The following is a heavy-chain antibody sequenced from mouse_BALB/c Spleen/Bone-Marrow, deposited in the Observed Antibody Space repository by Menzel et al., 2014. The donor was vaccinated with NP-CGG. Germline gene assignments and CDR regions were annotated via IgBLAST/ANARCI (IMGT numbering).Heavy chain of an antibody. CDR2: IDPANGNT. CDR1: GFNIKDTY. CDR3: ARYDYRYSWFAY. Sequence: VQLQQSGAELVKPGASVKLSCTASGFNIKDTYMHWVKQRPEQGLELIGRIDPANGNTKYDPKFQGKATITTDTSSNTAYLQLRSLTSEDTAVYYCARYDYRYSWFAYWGQGTLVTVSA. J-gene: IGHJ3*01. V-gene: IGHV14-3*02. D-gene: IGHD2-14*01.